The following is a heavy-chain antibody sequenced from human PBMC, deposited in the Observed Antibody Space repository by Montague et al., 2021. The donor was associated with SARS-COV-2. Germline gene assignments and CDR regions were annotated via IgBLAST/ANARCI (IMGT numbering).Heavy chain of an antibody. Sequence: SETLSLTCTVSGGSISSSNYYWGWVRQPPGKGLEWIGSIPYRGDPYYNPSLKSRLTISVDTSQNQFSLKLSSVTAADTAVYYCAKPLATGNYYYWGQGTLVTVSS. J-gene: IGHJ4*02. D-gene: IGHD1-1*01. V-gene: IGHV4-39*01. CDR2: IPYRGDP. CDR3: AKPLATGNYYY. CDR1: GGSISSSNYY.